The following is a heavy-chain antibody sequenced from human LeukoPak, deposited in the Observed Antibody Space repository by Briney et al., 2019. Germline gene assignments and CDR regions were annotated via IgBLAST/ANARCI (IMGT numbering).Heavy chain of an antibody. J-gene: IGHJ4*01. CDR3: AGNYDFWSDYPSY. CDR2: IYSGGGT. V-gene: IGHV3-53*01. CDR1: GFTVSSNY. D-gene: IGHD3-3*01. Sequence: GGSLRLSCAASGFTVSSNYITWVRQAPGKGLEWVSVIYSGGGTYYADSVKGRFTISRDNSKNTVFLQMNSLRVEDTAVYSCAGNYDFWSDYPSYWGPGTLVTVSS.